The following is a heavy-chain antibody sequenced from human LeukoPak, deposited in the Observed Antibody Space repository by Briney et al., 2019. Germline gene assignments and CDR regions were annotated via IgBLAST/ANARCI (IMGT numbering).Heavy chain of an antibody. CDR2: ISAYNGNT. CDR1: GYTFTSYG. J-gene: IGHJ4*02. CDR3: ARLLGWFGELWVFDY. Sequence: AASVKVSCKASGYTFTSYGISWVRQAPGQGLEWMGWISAYNGNTNYAQKLQGRVTMTTDTSTGTAYMELRSLRSDDTAVYYCARLLGWFGELWVFDYWGQGTLVTVSS. V-gene: IGHV1-18*01. D-gene: IGHD3-10*01.